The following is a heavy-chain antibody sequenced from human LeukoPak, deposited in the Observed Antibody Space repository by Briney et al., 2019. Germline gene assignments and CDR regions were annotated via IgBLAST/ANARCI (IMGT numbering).Heavy chain of an antibody. CDR2: ISGSGGST. CDR1: GFTFSSYA. V-gene: IGHV3-23*01. J-gene: IGHJ4*02. Sequence: GGPLRLSCAASGFTFSSYAMSWVRQAPGKGLEWVSAISGSGGSTYYADSVKGRFTISRDNYKNTLYLQMNSLRAEDTAVYYCATTTPSFNWGQFDYWGQGTLVTVSS. D-gene: IGHD7-27*01. CDR3: ATTTPSFNWGQFDY.